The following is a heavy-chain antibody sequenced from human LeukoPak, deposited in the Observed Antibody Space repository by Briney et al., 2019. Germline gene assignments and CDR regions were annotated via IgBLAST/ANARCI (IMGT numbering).Heavy chain of an antibody. CDR1: GGSFSGYY. J-gene: IGHJ4*02. CDR2: INHSGST. V-gene: IGHV4-34*01. Sequence: SETLSLTCAVYGGSFSGYYWSWIRQPPGKGLEWIGEINHSGSTNYNPSLKSRVTISVDTSKNQFSLKLSSVTAADTAVYYCARRSRRDTSGCYDYWGQGTLVTVSS. D-gene: IGHD6-19*01. CDR3: ARRSRRDTSGCYDY.